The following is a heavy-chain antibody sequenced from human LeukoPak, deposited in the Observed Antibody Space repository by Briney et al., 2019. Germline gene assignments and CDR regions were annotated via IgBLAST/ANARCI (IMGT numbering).Heavy chain of an antibody. Sequence: GRSLRLSCAFSRVATLMYATRWVCQAPGKGLEWVSGITDSGSRTYYADSVKGRFTMSTGNSENTLYLQRKSMSVESTRIDFSAMSIVAMWVTDYWGQGTLVTVSS. CDR2: ITDSGSRT. CDR3: AMSIVAMWVTDY. V-gene: IGHV3-23*01. J-gene: IGHJ4*02. D-gene: IGHD5-12*01. CDR1: RVATLMYA.